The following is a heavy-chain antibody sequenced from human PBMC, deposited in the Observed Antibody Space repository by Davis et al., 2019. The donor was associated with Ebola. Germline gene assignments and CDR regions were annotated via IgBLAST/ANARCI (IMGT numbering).Heavy chain of an antibody. V-gene: IGHV3-43*01. J-gene: IGHJ4*02. CDR1: GFTFSSYS. CDR2: ISWDGGST. D-gene: IGHD4-11*01. Sequence: GESLKISCAASGFTFSSYSMNWVRQAPGKGLEWVSLISWDGGSTYYADSVKGRFTISRDNSKNSLYLQMNSLRTEDTALYYCAKDNSDYLHSWGQGTLVTVSS. CDR3: AKDNSDYLHS.